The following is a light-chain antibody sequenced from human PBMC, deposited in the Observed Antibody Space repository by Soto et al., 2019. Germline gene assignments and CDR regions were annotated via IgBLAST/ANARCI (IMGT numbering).Light chain of an antibody. V-gene: IGKV3-11*01. CDR1: QSVGSY. Sequence: EIVMTQSPATLSVSPGERATLSFRASQSVGSYLAWYQQKPGQAPRPLIYGASKRAPGVSARFSGSGTGTDFTLTISSLEPEDFAVYHCLQRSIGFTFGPGTKVDI. J-gene: IGKJ3*01. CDR3: LQRSIGFT. CDR2: GAS.